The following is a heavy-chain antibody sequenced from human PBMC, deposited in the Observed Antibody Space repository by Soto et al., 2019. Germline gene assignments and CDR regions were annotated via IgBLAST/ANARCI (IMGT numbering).Heavy chain of an antibody. CDR1: GFTFSTYW. Sequence: AGGSLRLSCAASGFTFSTYWMHWVRQAPGKGLVWISRINSDGSSTKYADSVNGRFTISRDNAKDTLYLQMNSLRAEDTAVYYCTRGSGYSSGNFDYWGQGALVTVSS. V-gene: IGHV3-74*03. D-gene: IGHD6-19*01. CDR2: INSDGSST. J-gene: IGHJ4*02. CDR3: TRGSGYSSGNFDY.